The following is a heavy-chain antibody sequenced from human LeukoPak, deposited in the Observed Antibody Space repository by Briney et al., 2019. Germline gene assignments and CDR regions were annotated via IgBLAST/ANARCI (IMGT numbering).Heavy chain of an antibody. Sequence: ASVKVSCKASGGTFSSYAISWVRQAPGQGLEWMGRIIPILGIANYAQKFQGRVTITADKSTSTAYMELSSLRSEDTAVYYCARAYDFWSGYYSITDLTYHYGMDVWGQGTTVTVSS. V-gene: IGHV1-69*04. CDR2: IIPILGIA. CDR3: ARAYDFWSGYYSITDLTYHYGMDV. J-gene: IGHJ6*02. CDR1: GGTFSSYA. D-gene: IGHD3-3*01.